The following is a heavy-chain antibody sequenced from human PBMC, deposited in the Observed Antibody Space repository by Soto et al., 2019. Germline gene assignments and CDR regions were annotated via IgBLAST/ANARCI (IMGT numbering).Heavy chain of an antibody. CDR3: AYRQGAYSYEVWFDP. Sequence: GPTLLNPTQTLTLTCTFSGFSLTSSGVGVGWLRQPPGKALEWLAVLYWNDDNLYSPSLKGRLTITTDTSKKQVVLTMTNMDPVETATYYCAYRQGAYSYEVWFDPWGPGTRVTV. D-gene: IGHD5-18*01. CDR1: GFSLTSSGVG. J-gene: IGHJ5*02. CDR2: LYWNDDN. V-gene: IGHV2-5*01.